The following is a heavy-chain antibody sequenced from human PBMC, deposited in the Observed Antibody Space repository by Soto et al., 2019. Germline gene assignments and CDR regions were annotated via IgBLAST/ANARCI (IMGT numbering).Heavy chain of an antibody. Sequence: GGSMRLSSSASGFAFSTYSMNWVRQAPGKGLEWVSYISFSSTTIFYADSVRGRFTISRDNAKNSLYLQMNTLRDEDTAVYYCARDNGMAGSFDPWGQGTLVTVSS. V-gene: IGHV3-48*02. CDR1: GFAFSTYS. CDR2: ISFSSTTI. J-gene: IGHJ5*02. D-gene: IGHD2-8*01. CDR3: ARDNGMAGSFDP.